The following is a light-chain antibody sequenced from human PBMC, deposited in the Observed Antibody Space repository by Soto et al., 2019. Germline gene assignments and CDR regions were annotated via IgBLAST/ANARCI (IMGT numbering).Light chain of an antibody. J-gene: IGKJ5*01. CDR3: QQRTNRPPIT. CDR1: QSVSSSD. Sequence: IVLTQSPGTLSLSPGERASRSFSASQSVSSSDLAWYQQKPGQAPRLLIYCAYSRATGIPDRFSGSGSGTDFTLTISGLEPEDFAVYYCQQRTNRPPITFGQGTRLEIK. CDR2: CAY. V-gene: IGKV3D-20*02.